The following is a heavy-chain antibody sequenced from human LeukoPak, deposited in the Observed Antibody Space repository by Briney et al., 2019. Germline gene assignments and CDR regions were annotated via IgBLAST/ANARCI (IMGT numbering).Heavy chain of an antibody. Sequence: ASVKVSCKASGYTFTAYYMHWVRQAPGQGLEWMGWINPNNGGTNYAQKFQGRFTMTRDTSTGTAYMELSSLRSEDTAVYYCARGDYWGQGTLVTVSS. CDR2: INPNNGGT. V-gene: IGHV1-2*02. CDR3: ARGDY. CDR1: GYTFTAYY. J-gene: IGHJ4*02.